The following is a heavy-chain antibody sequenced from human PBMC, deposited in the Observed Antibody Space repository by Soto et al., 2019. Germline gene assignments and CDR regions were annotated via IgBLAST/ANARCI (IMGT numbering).Heavy chain of an antibody. CDR2: IIPIFGTA. Sequence: SVKVSCKASGYTFTSYGISWVRQAPGQGLEWMGGIIPIFGTANYAQKFQGRVTITADESTSTAYMELRSLRSDDTAVYYCARAKYGDVDYWGQGTLVTVSS. D-gene: IGHD4-17*01. CDR1: GYTFTSYG. V-gene: IGHV1-69*13. CDR3: ARAKYGDVDY. J-gene: IGHJ4*02.